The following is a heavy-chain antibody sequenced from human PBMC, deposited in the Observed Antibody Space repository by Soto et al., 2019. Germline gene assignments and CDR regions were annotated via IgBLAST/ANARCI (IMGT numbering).Heavy chain of an antibody. V-gene: IGHV4-61*01. CDR1: GDSVTSGNYY. D-gene: IGHD2-21*02. J-gene: IGHJ6*01. CDR2: HYYSGSK. CDR3: PLIPVYPYMFYCFCP. Sequence: SLTCPVSGDSVTSGNYYWSWIRPPPGKGVEWIGHHYYSGSKNDRPSRKCRVPISLHTCNNRDCLKVNSVPPANTALYYCPLIPVYPYMFYCFCPWGQGNTGTVSS.